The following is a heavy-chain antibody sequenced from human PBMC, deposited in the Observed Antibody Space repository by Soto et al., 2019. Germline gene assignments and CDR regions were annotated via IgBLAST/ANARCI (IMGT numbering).Heavy chain of an antibody. Sequence: PGGYLRLSCAASGFTFSSYAMHWVRQAPGKGLEWEAVISYDGSNKYYADSVKGRFTISRDKSKNTLYLQMNSLGAEDTAVYYCPRSIEYSSSPFDFWGQGTLVTVSS. V-gene: IGHV3-30-3*01. CDR1: GFTFSSYA. CDR2: ISYDGSNK. J-gene: IGHJ5*01. D-gene: IGHD6-6*01. CDR3: PRSIEYSSSPFDF.